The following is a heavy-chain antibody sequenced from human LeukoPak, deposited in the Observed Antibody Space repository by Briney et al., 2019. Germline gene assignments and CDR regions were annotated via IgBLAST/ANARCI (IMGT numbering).Heavy chain of an antibody. CDR3: ARSIYGVGPFDY. CDR1: GYSISSAYY. CDR2: IYHSGST. J-gene: IGHJ4*02. D-gene: IGHD6-6*01. Sequence: ASETLSLTCTVSGYSISSAYYWGWIRQPPGRGLEWIGNIYHSGSTYYNPSLKSRVSISVDTSKNQFSPKLSSVTAADTAVYYCARSIYGVGPFDYWGQGTLVTVFS. V-gene: IGHV4-38-2*02.